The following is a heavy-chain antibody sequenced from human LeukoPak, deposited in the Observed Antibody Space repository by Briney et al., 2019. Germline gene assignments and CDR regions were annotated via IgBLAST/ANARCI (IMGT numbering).Heavy chain of an antibody. Sequence: GRSLRLSCAASGFTFSSYSMNWVRQAPGKGLEWVSSISSSSSYIYYADSVKGRFTISRDNAKNSLYLQMNSLRAEDTAVYFCAREISYGDYPSGDAFDNWGQGTMVTVSS. J-gene: IGHJ3*02. D-gene: IGHD4-17*01. CDR1: GFTFSSYS. CDR2: ISSSSSYI. CDR3: AREISYGDYPSGDAFDN. V-gene: IGHV3-21*01.